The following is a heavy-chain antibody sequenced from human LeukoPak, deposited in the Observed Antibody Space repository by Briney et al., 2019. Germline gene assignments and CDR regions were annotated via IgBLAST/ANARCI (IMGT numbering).Heavy chain of an antibody. CDR2: ISSSRSYI. CDR1: GFTFSSYS. Sequence: GGSLSLSFAAPGFTFSSYSMNWVRQAPGKGLEWVSSISSSRSYIYYADSVKGRFTISRDNAKNSLYLQMNSLRAEDTAVYYCARAGSDYDFWSGYPDYWGQGTLVTVSS. CDR3: ARAGSDYDFWSGYPDY. D-gene: IGHD3-3*01. V-gene: IGHV3-21*01. J-gene: IGHJ4*02.